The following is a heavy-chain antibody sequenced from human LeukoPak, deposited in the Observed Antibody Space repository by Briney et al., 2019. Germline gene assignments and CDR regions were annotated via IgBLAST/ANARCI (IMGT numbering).Heavy chain of an antibody. CDR1: GFTFSSYD. Sequence: PGGSLRLSCAASGFTFSSYDMHWVRQAPGKGLEWVTFIRSDGSNKYYVDSVKGRFTISRDNSKNTLYLQMNTLIADDTAVYYCAKGVKHIVVVTAQHYLDYWGQGTLVTVSS. J-gene: IGHJ4*02. CDR3: AKGVKHIVVVTAQHYLDY. V-gene: IGHV3-30*02. D-gene: IGHD2-21*02. CDR2: IRSDGSNK.